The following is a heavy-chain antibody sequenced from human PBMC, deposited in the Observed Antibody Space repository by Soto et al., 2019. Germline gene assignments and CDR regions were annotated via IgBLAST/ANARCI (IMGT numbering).Heavy chain of an antibody. CDR2: LDQSGGT. J-gene: IGHJ6*02. V-gene: IGHV4-34*01. D-gene: IGHD6-19*01. CDR1: GDSLRGQS. CDR3: AREDSYGWSGESLDV. Sequence: QVQLQQWGAGLLKASETLSLTCAVVGDSLRGQSWNWIRQSPGKGLEWIGELDQSGGTNYNPSLKSRAIISVDTSKHQFFLTLTSVTAADTAVYYCAREDSYGWSGESLDVWGQGTMVTVSS.